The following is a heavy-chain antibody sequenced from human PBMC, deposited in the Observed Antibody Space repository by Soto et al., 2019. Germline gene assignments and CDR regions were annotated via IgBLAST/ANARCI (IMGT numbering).Heavy chain of an antibody. Sequence: SETLSLTCTVSGGSITNYYWSWIRQPAGKGLEWIGRMYTKERTNYNLSFKSQVTMSVDTSKNQFSLKLNAVTAADTAVYYCARDDYKDGGNNWFDPWGQGTLVTVSS. D-gene: IGHD3-16*01. CDR3: ARDDYKDGGNNWFDP. CDR2: MYTKERT. J-gene: IGHJ5*02. V-gene: IGHV4-4*07. CDR1: GGSITNYY.